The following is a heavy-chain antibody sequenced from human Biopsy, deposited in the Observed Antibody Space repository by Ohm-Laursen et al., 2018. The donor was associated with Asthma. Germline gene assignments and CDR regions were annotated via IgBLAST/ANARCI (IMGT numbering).Heavy chain of an antibody. D-gene: IGHD3-9*01. CDR2: IIPIFGTA. Sequence: SSVKVSCKASGGMFGNYAISWVRQAPGQGLEWMGGIIPIFGTANYAQKFQGRVTITADEPTSTAYMELSSLRSEDTAVYYCARASYDILTGYYNYFDYWGQGTLVTVSS. J-gene: IGHJ4*02. CDR1: GGMFGNYA. CDR3: ARASYDILTGYYNYFDY. V-gene: IGHV1-69*01.